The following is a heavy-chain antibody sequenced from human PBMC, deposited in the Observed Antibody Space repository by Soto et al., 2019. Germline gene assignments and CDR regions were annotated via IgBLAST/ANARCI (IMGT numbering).Heavy chain of an antibody. D-gene: IGHD3-22*01. Sequence: GASVKVSCNASGGTFSSYAISWVRQAPGQGLEWMGGIIPIFGTANYAQKFQGRVTITADESTSTAYMELSSLRSEDTAVYYCARVGSNYYDSSGYYYWGQGTLVTVSS. CDR2: IIPIFGTA. J-gene: IGHJ4*02. CDR3: ARVGSNYYDSSGYYY. CDR1: GGTFSSYA. V-gene: IGHV1-69*13.